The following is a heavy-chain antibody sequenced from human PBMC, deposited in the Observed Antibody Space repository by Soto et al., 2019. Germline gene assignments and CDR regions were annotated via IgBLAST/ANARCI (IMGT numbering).Heavy chain of an antibody. D-gene: IGHD6-19*01. J-gene: IGHJ4*02. V-gene: IGHV4-34*01. CDR3: ARGFSTSSGWYVDY. CDR1: GRSFSGYY. CDR2: INHSGST. Sequence: PSETLSLTCAVYGRSFSGYYWSWIRQPPGKGLEWIGEINHSGSTNYNPSLKSRVTISVDTSKNQFSLKLSSVTAADTAVYYCARGFSTSSGWYVDYWGQGTLVTVSS.